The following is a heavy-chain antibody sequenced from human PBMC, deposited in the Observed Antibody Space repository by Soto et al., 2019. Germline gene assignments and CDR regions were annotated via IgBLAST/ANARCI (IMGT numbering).Heavy chain of an antibody. J-gene: IGHJ4*02. CDR3: AHSGPYGWEFDY. CDR1: GFSLSTSGMC. V-gene: IGHV2-70*12. CDR2: IDWDDDK. Sequence: SGPTLVNPTQTLTLTCTFSGFSLSTSGMCVSWIRQPPGKALEWLALIDWDDDKYYSTSLKTRLTISKDTSKNQVVLTMTKMDPVDTATYYCAHSGPYGWEFDYWGQGALVTVSS. D-gene: IGHD1-26*01.